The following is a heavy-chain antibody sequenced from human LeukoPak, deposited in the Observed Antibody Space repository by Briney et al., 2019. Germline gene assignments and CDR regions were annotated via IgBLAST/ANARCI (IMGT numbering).Heavy chain of an antibody. CDR2: ISSSGTYM. Sequence: GGSLRLSCTVSGITFRTSSFNWVRQVPGKGLEWVSSISSSGTYMYYSDSVEGRFTISRDNAKNSVFLQMDSLRAEDTAVYYCLRDFYGYWGQGTLVTVSS. J-gene: IGHJ4*02. D-gene: IGHD2/OR15-2a*01. V-gene: IGHV3-21*01. CDR1: GITFRTSS. CDR3: LRDFYGY.